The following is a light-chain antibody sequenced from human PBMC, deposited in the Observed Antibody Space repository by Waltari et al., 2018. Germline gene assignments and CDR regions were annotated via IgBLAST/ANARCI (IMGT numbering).Light chain of an antibody. V-gene: IGKV3-20*01. CDR1: QSISSTY. Sequence: EIVLTQSPGTLSLSPGERATLSCRASQSISSTYLAWYQQKPGQAPRLLIYGASRRATGIPDRFSGSVSGTDFTLSISRLEPEDFAVYYCQQGGGPLRFTFGQGTKLEIK. CDR3: QQGGGPLRFT. CDR2: GAS. J-gene: IGKJ2*01.